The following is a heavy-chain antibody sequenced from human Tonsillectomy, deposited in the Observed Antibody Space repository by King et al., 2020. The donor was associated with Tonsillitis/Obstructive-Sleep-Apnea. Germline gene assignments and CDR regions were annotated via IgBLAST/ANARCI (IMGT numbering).Heavy chain of an antibody. CDR3: SSYSIGWHVPFDS. CDR1: GASITGYY. Sequence: VPLQESGPGLVKPSETLSLTCTVSGASITGYYWNWIRQPPGKGLEWIGSVYYSGRTNYNPSLKSRVTISEDTSQKQISLKLTTVTAADTAVYYCSSYSIGWHVPFDSWGPGTLVTVSS. J-gene: IGHJ4*01. V-gene: IGHV4-59*01. CDR2: VYYSGRT. D-gene: IGHD6-19*01.